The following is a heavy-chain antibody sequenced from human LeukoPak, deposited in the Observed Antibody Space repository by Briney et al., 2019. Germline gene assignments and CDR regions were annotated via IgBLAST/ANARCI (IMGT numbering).Heavy chain of an antibody. J-gene: IGHJ4*02. D-gene: IGHD1-26*01. CDR1: GFRFSGFW. Sequence: PGGSLRLSCAASGFRFSGFWMCWVRQAPGKGPEWVANINQESSEKYYVDSVRGRFTISRDNAKNSLSLQMNSLRVEDTAVYYCAREVDRSFGYWGQGNVVTVSS. V-gene: IGHV3-7*01. CDR2: INQESSEK. CDR3: AREVDRSFGY.